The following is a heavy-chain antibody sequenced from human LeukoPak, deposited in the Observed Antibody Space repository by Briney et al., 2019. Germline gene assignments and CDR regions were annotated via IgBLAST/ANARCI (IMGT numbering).Heavy chain of an antibody. CDR1: GGSISSGDYY. CDR3: ARAYYDILTGYGPDAFDI. V-gene: IGHV4-30-4*01. J-gene: IGHJ3*02. CDR2: IYYSGST. D-gene: IGHD3-9*01. Sequence: SQTLSLTCTVSGGSISSGDYYWSWIRQPPGKGLEWIGYIYYSGSTYYNPSLKSRVTISVDTSKNQFSLKLSSVTAADTAVYYCARAYYDILTGYGPDAFDIWGQGIMVTVSS.